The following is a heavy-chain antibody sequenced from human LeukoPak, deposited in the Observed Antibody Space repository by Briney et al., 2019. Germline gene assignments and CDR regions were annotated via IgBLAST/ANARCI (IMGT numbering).Heavy chain of an antibody. Sequence: GALRVSCKACVYTFTSYVINWVRQAPGQRREWMGGSNPNRGGTNYAQKLEGRVTMTTATSTSTAYMELSRLRSADTAVYYCESIFNEGHWFDTWGQGTLVTVSS. CDR2: SNPNRGGT. CDR1: VYTFTSYV. D-gene: IGHD3-9*01. CDR3: ESIFNEGHWFDT. J-gene: IGHJ5*02. V-gene: IGHV1-2*02.